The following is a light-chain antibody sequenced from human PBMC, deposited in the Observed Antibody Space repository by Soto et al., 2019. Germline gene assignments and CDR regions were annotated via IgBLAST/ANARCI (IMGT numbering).Light chain of an antibody. CDR3: LQDYNSLRT. J-gene: IGKJ1*01. Sequence: ALQMTQSPSSLSASVGDRVTITCRASQGIRNDLGWYQQKPGKAPKLLIYAASSLQSGVPSRFSGSGSGTDFTLTISSLQPEDVACYYCLQDYNSLRTLGQGTKVEIK. CDR1: QGIRND. CDR2: AAS. V-gene: IGKV1-6*01.